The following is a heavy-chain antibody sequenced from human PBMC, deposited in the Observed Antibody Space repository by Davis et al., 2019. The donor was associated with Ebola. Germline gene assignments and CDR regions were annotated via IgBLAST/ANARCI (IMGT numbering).Heavy chain of an antibody. D-gene: IGHD3-10*01. CDR1: GFTFSSYA. CDR3: AKYPGRLNRGGYYFDY. Sequence: PGGSLRLSCAASGFTFSSYAMSWVRQAPGKGLEWVSAISGSGGSTYYADSVKGRFTISRDNSKNTLYLQMNSLRAEDTAVYYCAKYPGRLNRGGYYFDYWGQGTLVTVSS. J-gene: IGHJ4*02. V-gene: IGHV3-23*01. CDR2: ISGSGGST.